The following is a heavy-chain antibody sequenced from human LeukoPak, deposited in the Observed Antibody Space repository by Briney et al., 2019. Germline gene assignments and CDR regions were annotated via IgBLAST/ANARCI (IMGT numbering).Heavy chain of an antibody. CDR1: GFTFSNYE. Sequence: GGSLRLSCAASGFTFSNYEMNWVRQAPGKGLEGVSYISSSSNTIYYADSVKGRFTISRDNAKNSLYLQMNSLRAEDTAVYYCAELGITMIGGVWGKGTTVTISS. D-gene: IGHD3-10*02. CDR3: AELGITMIGGV. CDR2: ISSSSNTI. V-gene: IGHV3-48*03. J-gene: IGHJ6*04.